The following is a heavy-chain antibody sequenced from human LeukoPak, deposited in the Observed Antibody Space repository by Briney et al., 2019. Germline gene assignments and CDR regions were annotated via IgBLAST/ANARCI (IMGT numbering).Heavy chain of an antibody. CDR3: ARAEIVVLTDHGFDV. D-gene: IGHD2-21*01. CDR2: IWHDGRNT. V-gene: IGHV3-33*01. CDR1: VVTFSAYG. Sequence: PLGCLSLSCAASVVTFSAYGMRSVCQAPREGLECVSVIWHDGRNTIYGTSVKGRFTVSRDNAKNTLFLQMKSMRVEDTATYYCARAEIVVLTDHGFDVWGQGTRVTVSS. J-gene: IGHJ3*01.